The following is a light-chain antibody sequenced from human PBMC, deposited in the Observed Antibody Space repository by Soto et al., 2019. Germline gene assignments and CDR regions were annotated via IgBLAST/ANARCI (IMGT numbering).Light chain of an antibody. Sequence: EIVLTQSPGTLSLSPGERATLSCRASQSVSSSYLAWYQQKPGQAPRLLIYGVSSRATGIPDRFSGSGSGADFTLTISRLVPEDCAVYYCQQFGSPRFYTFGEGTKLEIK. CDR3: QQFGSPRFYT. CDR2: GVS. V-gene: IGKV3-20*01. J-gene: IGKJ2*01. CDR1: QSVSSSY.